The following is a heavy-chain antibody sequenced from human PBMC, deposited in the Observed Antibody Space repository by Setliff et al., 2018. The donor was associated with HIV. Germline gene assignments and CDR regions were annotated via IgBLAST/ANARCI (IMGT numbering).Heavy chain of an antibody. CDR1: GGSISSGSYY. CDR2: IYYSGST. CDR3: ARDGPLEGSYRYYYYYMDV. V-gene: IGHV4-31*03. Sequence: SETLSLTCTVSGGSISSGSYYWSWIRQHPGKGLEWIGYIYYSGSTYYNPSLKSRVTISVDTSKNQFSLKLSSVTAADTAVYYCARDGPLEGSYRYYYYYMDVWGKGTTVTVSS. D-gene: IGHD3-10*01. J-gene: IGHJ6*03.